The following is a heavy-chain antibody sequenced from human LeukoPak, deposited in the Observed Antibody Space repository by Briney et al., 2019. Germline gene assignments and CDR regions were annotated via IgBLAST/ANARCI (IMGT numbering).Heavy chain of an antibody. J-gene: IGHJ5*02. CDR2: IYYSGST. CDR1: GGSIRIGCYY. CDR3: ARGITSRPSWFDP. D-gene: IGHD6-6*01. Sequence: PSDTLSLTCTVSGGSIRIGCYYWSWIRQKPGKGLEWIGYIYYSGSTRYTPSLKSRVAVSIDTSNNQFSLKLSSVTAADAAVYYCARGITSRPSWFDPWGQGTPVTVSS. V-gene: IGHV4-31*03.